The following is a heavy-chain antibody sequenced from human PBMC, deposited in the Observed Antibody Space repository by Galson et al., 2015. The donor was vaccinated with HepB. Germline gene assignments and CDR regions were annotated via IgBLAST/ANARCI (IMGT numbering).Heavy chain of an antibody. V-gene: IGHV3-23*01. CDR1: GFTFSSYA. J-gene: IGHJ3*02. CDR3: ARPKWATVIAFDI. Sequence: SLRLSCAASGFTFSSYAIMWVRQAPGKGLEWVSGIGGSGITTYYADSVKGRFTTSRDNSKNTLYLQMNSLRAEDTAVYYCARPKWATVIAFDIWGQGTMATVSA. D-gene: IGHD4-17*01. CDR2: IGGSGITT.